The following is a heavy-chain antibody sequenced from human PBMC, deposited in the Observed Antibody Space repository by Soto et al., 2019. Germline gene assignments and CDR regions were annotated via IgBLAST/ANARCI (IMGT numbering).Heavy chain of an antibody. CDR3: ARGRRLYYYDSSGYYQYY. Sequence: GGSLRLSCAASGFTFSSYAMSWVRQAPGKGLEWVAVISGDGSNTYYADSVKGRFTISRDNSKNTLYLQMNSLRAEDTAVYYCARGRRLYYYDSSGYYQYYWGQGTLVTVSS. CDR1: GFTFSSYA. J-gene: IGHJ4*02. CDR2: ISGDGSNT. V-gene: IGHV3-23*01. D-gene: IGHD3-22*01.